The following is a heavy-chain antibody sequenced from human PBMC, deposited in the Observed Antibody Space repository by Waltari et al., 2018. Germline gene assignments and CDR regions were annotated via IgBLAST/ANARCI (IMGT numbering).Heavy chain of an antibody. Sequence: QVQLVQSGAEVKRPGASVKVSCKASGYTFTGYGINWVRQAPGQGLEWMAWISTYNGNTNYAQNLQGRVTLTTDTSTSTVSMELRNLRSDDTAVYYCAREAYDFWTGSGYYGLDVWGQGTTVTVSS. J-gene: IGHJ6*02. CDR1: GYTFTGYG. CDR2: ISTYNGNT. CDR3: AREAYDFWTGSGYYGLDV. D-gene: IGHD3-3*01. V-gene: IGHV1-18*01.